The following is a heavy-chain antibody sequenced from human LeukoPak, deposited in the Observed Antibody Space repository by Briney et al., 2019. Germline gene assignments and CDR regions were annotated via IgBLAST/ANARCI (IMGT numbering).Heavy chain of an antibody. J-gene: IGHJ4*02. Sequence: ASVKVSCKASGYTFTGYYMHWVRQAPGQGLEWMGWINPNSGGTNYTQKFQGRVTMTRDTSISTAYMELSRLRSDDTAVYYCAREGFAHSSSPAFDYWGQGTLVTVSS. V-gene: IGHV1-2*02. CDR1: GYTFTGYY. D-gene: IGHD6-13*01. CDR2: INPNSGGT. CDR3: AREGFAHSSSPAFDY.